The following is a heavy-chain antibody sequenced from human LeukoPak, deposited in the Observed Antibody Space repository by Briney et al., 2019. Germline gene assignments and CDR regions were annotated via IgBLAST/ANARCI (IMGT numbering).Heavy chain of an antibody. Sequence: PGGSLRLSCAASGFTFDDYGMNWVRQAPGKGLEWVSYISSSGSTIYYADSVKGRFTISRDNAKNSLYLQMNSLRAEDTAVYYCARVSGARLLWFGESHYFDYWGQGTLVTVSS. J-gene: IGHJ4*02. CDR3: ARVSGARLLWFGESHYFDY. CDR1: GFTFDDYG. V-gene: IGHV3-48*03. D-gene: IGHD3-10*01. CDR2: ISSSGSTI.